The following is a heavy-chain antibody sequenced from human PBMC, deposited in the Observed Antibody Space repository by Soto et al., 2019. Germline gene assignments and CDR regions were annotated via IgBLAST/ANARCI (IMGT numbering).Heavy chain of an antibody. CDR2: IYYSGST. CDR3: ARSYDFWSARGYYFDY. D-gene: IGHD3-3*01. J-gene: IGHJ4*02. CDR1: GGSISSYY. Sequence: SETLSLTCTVSGGSISSYYWSWIRQPPGKGLEWIGYIYYSGSTNYNPSLKSRVTISVDTSKNQFSLKLSSVTAADTAVYYCARSYDFWSARGYYFDYWGQGTLVTVSS. V-gene: IGHV4-59*08.